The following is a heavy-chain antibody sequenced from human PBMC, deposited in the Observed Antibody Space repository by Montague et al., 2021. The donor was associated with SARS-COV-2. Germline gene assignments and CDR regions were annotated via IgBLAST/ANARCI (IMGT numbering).Heavy chain of an antibody. V-gene: IGHV4-59*01. CDR1: GTSITSYY. CDR2: ISDSGST. CDR3: AGGCLSYFGAGSHYYGMDV. D-gene: IGHD3-10*01. Sequence: SETLSLTCGVSGTSITSYYWNWIRQPPGKGLEWIGYISDSGSTXXXPSXXXRVTMSVDTSKNQMSLNLTSVTAADTAAYYCAGGCLSYFGAGSHYYGMDVWGQGTTVTVS. J-gene: IGHJ6*02.